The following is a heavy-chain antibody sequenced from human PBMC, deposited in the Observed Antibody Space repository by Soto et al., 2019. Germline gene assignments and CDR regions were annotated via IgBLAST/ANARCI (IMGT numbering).Heavy chain of an antibody. J-gene: IGHJ3*02. CDR3: ARSETAGHRGFDI. D-gene: IGHD6-19*01. Sequence: QVQLVQSGAEMREPGSSVKVSCKAYGGTFSSSAINWLRQAPGQGPEWMGGIIPTFGTANYIEKFRGRVTLTSDTSTSTAYMEVSSLTSEDTAMYFCARSETAGHRGFDIWGQGTMVTVSS. V-gene: IGHV1-69*06. CDR2: IIPTFGTA. CDR1: GGTFSSSA.